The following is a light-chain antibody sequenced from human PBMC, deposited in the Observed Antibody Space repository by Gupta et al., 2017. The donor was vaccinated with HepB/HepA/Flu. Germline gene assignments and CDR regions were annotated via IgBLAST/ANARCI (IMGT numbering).Light chain of an antibody. J-gene: IGLJ2*01. CDR1: SSNIGNNY. CDR2: STS. Sequence: QSVLTQTPSASGTPGKRVTISCSGTSSNIGNNYVYWYQHLPRTGPKLLIKSTSQRPSGVPDRFSGSKSGTSAPLAISGLRSEDEGDYYCATWDDSVSSLLLGGGTKLTVL. V-gene: IGLV1-47*02. CDR3: ATWDDSVSSLL.